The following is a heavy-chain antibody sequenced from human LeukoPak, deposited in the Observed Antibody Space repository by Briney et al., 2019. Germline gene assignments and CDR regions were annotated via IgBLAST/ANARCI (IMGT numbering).Heavy chain of an antibody. V-gene: IGHV4-4*07. CDR2: ISTSAST. CDR1: GGSLSSYY. D-gene: IGHD1-26*01. J-gene: IGHJ4*02. CDR3: ARGPTIVGAFRY. Sequence: SETLSLTCTVSGGSLSSYYWSWIRQPAGQGLESIGHISTSASTNYNPSLKCRVTMSVDTPKNQFSLKLSSVTAADTAVYYCARGPTIVGAFRYWVQGTLVTVSS.